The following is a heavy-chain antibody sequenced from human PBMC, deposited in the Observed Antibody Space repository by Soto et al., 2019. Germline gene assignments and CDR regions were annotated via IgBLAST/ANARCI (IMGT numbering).Heavy chain of an antibody. CDR3: ESEYYHRIDYHKRA. CDR1: GGSFSMSTYH. V-gene: IGHV4-61*01. D-gene: IGHD3-22*01. Sequence: QVQLQESGPGLVRPSENLSRTCIVSGGSFSMSTYHWSWIRQPPGKGLEWIGYMYYSGSTNYNPSLKGRVTISMDRSRKMFSLSLNAVTAADTAVYYCESEYYHRIDYHKRAWSLGCLGSVSS. CDR2: MYYSGST. J-gene: IGHJ5*02.